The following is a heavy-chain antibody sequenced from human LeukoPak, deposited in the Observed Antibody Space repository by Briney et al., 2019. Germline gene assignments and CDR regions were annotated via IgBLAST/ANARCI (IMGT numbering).Heavy chain of an antibody. D-gene: IGHD1-20*01. CDR3: ASLWSMVTGTPGPNWFDP. Sequence: ASVKVSCKASGYTFTGYYMHWVRQAPGQGLEWMGWINPNSGGTNYAQKFQGRVTMTRNTSISTAYMELSRLRSEDTAVYYCASLWSMVTGTPGPNWFDPWGQGTLVTVSS. CDR1: GYTFTGYY. J-gene: IGHJ5*02. V-gene: IGHV1-2*02. CDR2: INPNSGGT.